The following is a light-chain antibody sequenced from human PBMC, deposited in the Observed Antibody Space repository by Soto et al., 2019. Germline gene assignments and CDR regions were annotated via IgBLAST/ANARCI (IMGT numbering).Light chain of an antibody. V-gene: IGLV2-14*01. CDR1: TSDVGGYNY. Sequence: SVLTQPASVSGSLGQSITISCTGTTSDVGGYNYVSWYQQHPGKAPILMIYEVTNRPSGVSNRFSGSKSGNTASLTIPGLQVEDEAEYYCGSYTGSITYVFGTGTKVTVL. CDR3: GSYTGSITYV. J-gene: IGLJ1*01. CDR2: EVT.